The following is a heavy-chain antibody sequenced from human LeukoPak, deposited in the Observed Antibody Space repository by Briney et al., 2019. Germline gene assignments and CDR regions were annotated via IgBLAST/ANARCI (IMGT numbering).Heavy chain of an antibody. CDR2: IYYSGSA. J-gene: IGHJ4*02. D-gene: IGHD3-10*01. CDR1: GVSISTYY. CDR3: ARSYGSGSYFDY. Sequence: SETLSLTCTVSGVSISTYYWSWVRQPPGKGLEWIGYIYYSGSAKYNPSLKSRVTISVDTSKNQFSLKLSSVTAADTAVYYCARSYGSGSYFDYWGQGTLVTVSS. V-gene: IGHV4-59*01.